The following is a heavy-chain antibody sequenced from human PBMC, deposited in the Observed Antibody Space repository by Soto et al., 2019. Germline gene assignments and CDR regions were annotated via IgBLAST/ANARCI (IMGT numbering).Heavy chain of an antibody. CDR2: ISGSGGST. CDR1: GFTFSSDA. D-gene: IGHD2-2*01. CDR3: AKQYCSSTSCYEIQH. Sequence: EVQLLESGGGLVQPGGSLRLSCAASGFTFSSDAMSWVRQAPGKGLEWVSAISGSGGSTYNAGSVKGRFTISRDNSKNTLYLQMNRLRAEDTAVYYCAKQYCSSTSCYEIQHWGQGTLVTVSS. V-gene: IGHV3-23*01. J-gene: IGHJ1*01.